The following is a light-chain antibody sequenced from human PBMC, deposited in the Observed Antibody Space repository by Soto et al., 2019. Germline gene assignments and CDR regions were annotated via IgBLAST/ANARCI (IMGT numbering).Light chain of an antibody. CDR2: KVS. V-gene: IGKV2-30*01. J-gene: IGKJ5*01. Sequence: DVAMTQSALYMLATPCQPAPIFCRSSASFVYSDGNTYLNWFQQRPGQSPRRLIYKVSNRDSGGPDRFSGSRSGTDFTLKIGRVEAEDVGVYYCMQGTHWPRTFGQGTRLDIK. CDR1: ASFVYSDGNTY. CDR3: MQGTHWPRT.